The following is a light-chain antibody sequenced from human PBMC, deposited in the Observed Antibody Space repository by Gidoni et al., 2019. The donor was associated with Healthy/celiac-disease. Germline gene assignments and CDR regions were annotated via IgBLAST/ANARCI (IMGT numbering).Light chain of an antibody. J-gene: IGKJ2*01. CDR3: QQRSNWPPDT. CDR2: DAS. Sequence: EIVLTQSPATLSLSPGERATLSCRASQSVSSYLAWYQQKPGQAPRLLIYDASNRATGIPARFSGSGSGTDFTLTISSLEPEDFAVYYCQQRSNWPPDTFGQGTKLGIK. V-gene: IGKV3-11*01. CDR1: QSVSSY.